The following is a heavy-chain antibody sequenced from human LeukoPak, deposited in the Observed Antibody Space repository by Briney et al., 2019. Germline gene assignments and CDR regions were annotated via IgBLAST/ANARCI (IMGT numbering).Heavy chain of an antibody. D-gene: IGHD6-19*01. Sequence: ASVKVSCKASGYTFTSYGISWVRQAPGQGLEWMGWISANNGNTNYAQKLQGRVTMTTDTSTSAAYMELRSLRSDDTAVYYCAREHSSGRSDYWGQGTLVTVSS. J-gene: IGHJ4*02. CDR3: AREHSSGRSDY. CDR2: ISANNGNT. V-gene: IGHV1-18*01. CDR1: GYTFTSYG.